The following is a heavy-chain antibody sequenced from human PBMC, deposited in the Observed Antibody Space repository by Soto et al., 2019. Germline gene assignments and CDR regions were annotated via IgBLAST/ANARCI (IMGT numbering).Heavy chain of an antibody. CDR2: IYCIGST. D-gene: IGHD3-3*01. CDR3: AKVGGHDFRRMDV. CDR1: GGSISSYY. J-gene: IGHJ6*02. Sequence: QVQLQESGPGLVRSSETLSLTCTVSGGSISSYYWNWIRQPPGKGLEWIGYIYCIGSTNYNPSLKSQVTISVDTSKNQFSLKLTPVTAADTGVFYCAKVGGHDFRRMDVWGQGTMVTVSS. V-gene: IGHV4-59*01.